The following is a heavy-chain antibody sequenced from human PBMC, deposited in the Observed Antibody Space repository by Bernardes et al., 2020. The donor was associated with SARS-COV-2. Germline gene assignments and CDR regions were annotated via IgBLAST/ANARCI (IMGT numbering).Heavy chain of an antibody. CDR1: GFTYTNYA. J-gene: IGHJ4*02. D-gene: IGHD2-15*01. CDR3: AKPYSTLGHCSGGSCYGDFDY. CDR2: ISGSGGGT. Sequence: GGSLRVSCAASGFTYTNYAMNWVRQAPGKGLEWVSAISGSGGGTYYADSVKGRFTISRDNSKNTLYLQMNSLRAEDTAVYYCAKPYSTLGHCSGGSCYGDFDYWGQGTLVTVSS. V-gene: IGHV3-23*01.